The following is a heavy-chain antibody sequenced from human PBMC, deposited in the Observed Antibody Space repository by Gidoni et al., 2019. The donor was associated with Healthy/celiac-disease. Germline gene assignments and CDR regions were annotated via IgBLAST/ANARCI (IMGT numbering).Heavy chain of an antibody. Sequence: QVQLQQWGAGLLKPSETLSLTCAVYGGSFSGYYWSWIRQPPGKGLEWIGEINHSGSTNYNPSLKSRVTISVDTSKNQFSLKLSSVTAADTAVYYCARGVPSPPKYYFDYWGQGTLVTVSS. J-gene: IGHJ4*02. CDR3: ARGVPSPPKYYFDY. CDR1: GGSFSGYY. V-gene: IGHV4-34*01. CDR2: INHSGST. D-gene: IGHD6-6*01.